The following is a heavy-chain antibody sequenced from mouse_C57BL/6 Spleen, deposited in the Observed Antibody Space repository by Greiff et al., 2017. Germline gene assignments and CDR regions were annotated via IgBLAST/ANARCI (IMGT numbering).Heavy chain of an antibody. J-gene: IGHJ1*03. CDR1: GFTFSDYY. CDR3: ARDSPYYYGSVYWYFDV. Sequence: EVQRVESEGGLVQPGSSMKLSCTASGFTFSDYYMAWVRQVPEKGLEWVANINYDGSSTYYLDSLKSRFIISRDNAKNILYLQMSSLKSEDTATYYCARDSPYYYGSVYWYFDVWGTGTTVTVSS. V-gene: IGHV5-16*01. CDR2: INYDGSST. D-gene: IGHD1-1*01.